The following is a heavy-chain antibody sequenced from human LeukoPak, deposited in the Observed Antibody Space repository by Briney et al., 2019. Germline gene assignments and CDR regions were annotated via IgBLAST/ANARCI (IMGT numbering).Heavy chain of an antibody. CDR2: ISGSGGAT. Sequence: GGTLRLSCAASGFTFNTYGMSWVRQAPGKGLEWVSGISGSGGATYYADSVKGRFTISRDDPHNTLYLQMNSLRAEDTAVYFCARASGYSYGRENYFDYWGQGTLVTVSS. CDR1: GFTFNTYG. V-gene: IGHV3-23*01. J-gene: IGHJ4*02. CDR3: ARASGYSYGRENYFDY. D-gene: IGHD5-18*01.